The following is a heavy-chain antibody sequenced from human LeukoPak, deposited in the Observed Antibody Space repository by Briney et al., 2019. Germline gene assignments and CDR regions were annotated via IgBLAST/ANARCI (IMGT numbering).Heavy chain of an antibody. D-gene: IGHD7-27*01. CDR3: ARVLQTGVDWFDP. Sequence: ASVKVSCKASGYTFTGYYIHWVRQAPGQGLEWMGIINPSGGSTSYAQKFQGRVTMTRDTSTSTVYMELSSLRSEDTAVYYCARVLQTGVDWFDPWGQGTLVTVSS. CDR1: GYTFTGYY. J-gene: IGHJ5*02. V-gene: IGHV1-46*01. CDR2: INPSGGST.